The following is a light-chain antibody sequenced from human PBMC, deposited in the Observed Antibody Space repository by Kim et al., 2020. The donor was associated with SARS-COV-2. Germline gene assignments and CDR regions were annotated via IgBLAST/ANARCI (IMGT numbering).Light chain of an antibody. J-gene: IGKJ1*01. Sequence: EIVLTQSPGTLSLSPGEGATLSCRASQSVSSYLAWYQQRPGQAPRLLIYGASSRATGIPDRFSGSGSGTDFTLSISRLEPEDFAVYYCQQYHSSPQTFGHGTKVDIK. CDR3: QQYHSSPQT. CDR1: QSVSSY. V-gene: IGKV3-20*01. CDR2: GAS.